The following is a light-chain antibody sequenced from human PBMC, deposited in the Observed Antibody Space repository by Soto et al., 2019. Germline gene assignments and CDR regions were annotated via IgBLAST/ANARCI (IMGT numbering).Light chain of an antibody. Sequence: QSVLTQPPSASGTPGQRVIITCSGGSSNVERNYVYWYQHPPGTAPKLIIYRDHQRPSGVPDRFSGSKSGTSASLAISGLRSEDEADYYCAVWDDKLSGLFGGGTKLTVL. J-gene: IGLJ3*02. CDR3: AVWDDKLSGL. CDR1: SSNVERNY. CDR2: RDH. V-gene: IGLV1-47*01.